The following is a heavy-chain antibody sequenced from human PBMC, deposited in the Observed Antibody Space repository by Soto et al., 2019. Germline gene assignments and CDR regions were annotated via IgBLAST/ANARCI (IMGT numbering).Heavy chain of an antibody. V-gene: IGHV3-53*01. CDR2: IYSGGST. CDR3: PRASIAAAGYYFDY. Sequence: EVQLVESGGGLIQPGGSLRLSCAASGFTVSTNYMSWVRQAPGKGLEWVSVIYSGGSTYYADSVKGRFTISRDNSKNTLYLQMNSLRAVDTAVYYCPRASIAAAGYYFDYWGQGTLVTVSS. D-gene: IGHD6-13*01. CDR1: GFTVSTNY. J-gene: IGHJ4*02.